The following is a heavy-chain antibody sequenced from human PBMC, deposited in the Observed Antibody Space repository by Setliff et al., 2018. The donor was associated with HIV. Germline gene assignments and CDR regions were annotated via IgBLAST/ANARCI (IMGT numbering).Heavy chain of an antibody. J-gene: IGHJ2*01. CDR1: GFTFSTYG. D-gene: IGHD3-22*01. CDR2: IRDDGSNK. CDR3: AKEIEYDTSVYYHWYFDL. V-gene: IGHV3-30*02. Sequence: PAGSLTLSCAVSGFTFSTYGMHRVRQAPGKGLEWVAFIRDDGSNKYCADSVKGRFTISKDNSKNTLHLQMNSLRAEDTALDYCAKEIEYDTSVYYHWYFDLWGRGALVTVSS.